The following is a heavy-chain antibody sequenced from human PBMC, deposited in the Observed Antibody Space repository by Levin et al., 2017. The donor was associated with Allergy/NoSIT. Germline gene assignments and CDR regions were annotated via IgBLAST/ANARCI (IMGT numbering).Heavy chain of an antibody. Sequence: PGGSLRLSCEASGFTFSSYTMHWVRQAPGRGLEWVALISYDGSNRFYGDSVKARFTISRDNSKNTLYLHINSLRSEDTAVYYCATVAEQWLFTYFFDSWGPGTLVTVAS. CDR3: ATVAEQWLFTYFFDS. CDR2: ISYDGSNR. D-gene: IGHD6-19*01. V-gene: IGHV3-30*04. J-gene: IGHJ4*02. CDR1: GFTFSSYT.